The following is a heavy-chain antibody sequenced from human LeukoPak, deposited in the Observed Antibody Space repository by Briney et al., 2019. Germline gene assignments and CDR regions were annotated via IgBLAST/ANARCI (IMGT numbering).Heavy chain of an antibody. Sequence: ASVKVSCKASGYTFTGYYMHWVRQAPGQGLEWMGWINPNSGGTNYAQKFQGRVTMTRDTSISTAYMELSRLRSDDTALYYCARVQSSSWGGADYWGQGTLVTVSS. J-gene: IGHJ4*02. CDR3: ARVQSSSWGGADY. D-gene: IGHD6-13*01. CDR1: GYTFTGYY. CDR2: INPNSGGT. V-gene: IGHV1-2*02.